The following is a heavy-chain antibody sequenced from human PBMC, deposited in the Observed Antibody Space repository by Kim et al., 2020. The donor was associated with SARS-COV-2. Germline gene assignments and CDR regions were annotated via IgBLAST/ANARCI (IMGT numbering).Heavy chain of an antibody. V-gene: IGHV1-18*01. CDR3: ARGANYFDY. Sequence: SGATYYAQKFQGRVTLTPDTSTGTAYLELRNLRSDDTAIYFCARGANYFDYWGQGTLVTVSS. J-gene: IGHJ4*02. CDR2: SGAT.